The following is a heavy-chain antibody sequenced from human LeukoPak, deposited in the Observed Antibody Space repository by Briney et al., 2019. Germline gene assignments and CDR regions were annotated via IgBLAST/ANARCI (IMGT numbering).Heavy chain of an antibody. Sequence: GGSLRLSCAASGFTFSSYAMHWVRQAPGKGLEWVAVISYDGSNKYYADSVKGRFTISRDNSKNTLYLQMNSLRAEDTAVYYCARESVWFGEWDWGQGTLVTVSS. CDR2: ISYDGSNK. CDR3: ARESVWFGEWD. D-gene: IGHD3-10*01. CDR1: GFTFSSYA. V-gene: IGHV3-30-3*01. J-gene: IGHJ4*02.